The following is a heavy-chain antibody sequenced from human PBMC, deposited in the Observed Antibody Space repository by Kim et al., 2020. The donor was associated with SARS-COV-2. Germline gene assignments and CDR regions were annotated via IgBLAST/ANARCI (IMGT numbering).Heavy chain of an antibody. V-gene: IGHV4-59*08. Sequence: TYTPSLKSRVTMSLDTSKNQFSLNLNSVTAADTAVYYCARQRTLTSSLDPWGQGTLVTVSS. J-gene: IGHJ5*02. D-gene: IGHD2-2*01. CDR3: ARQRTLTSSLDP.